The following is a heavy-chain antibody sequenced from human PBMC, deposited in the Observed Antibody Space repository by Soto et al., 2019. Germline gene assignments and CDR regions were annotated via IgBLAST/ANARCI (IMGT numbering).Heavy chain of an antibody. Sequence: EVQLLESGGGLVQPGGSLRLSCAASGFTFSSYAMSWVRQAPGKGLEWVSAISGSGGSTYYADSVKGRFTISRDNSKNQLYLQMNSLRAEDKAVDYCAKGPSRYCSSTSCYNYWGQGTLVTVSS. CDR1: GFTFSSYA. D-gene: IGHD2-2*01. J-gene: IGHJ4*02. CDR2: ISGSGGST. V-gene: IGHV3-23*01. CDR3: AKGPSRYCSSTSCYNY.